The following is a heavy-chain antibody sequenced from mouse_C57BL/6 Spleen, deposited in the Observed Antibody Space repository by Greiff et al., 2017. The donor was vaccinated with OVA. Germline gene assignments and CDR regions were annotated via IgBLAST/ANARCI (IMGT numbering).Heavy chain of an antibody. CDR1: GYTFTSYW. D-gene: IGHD1-1*01. Sequence: QVQLQQPGAELVKPGASVKLSCKASGYTFTSYWMHWVKQRPGRGLEWIGRFDPNSGGTKYNEKFKSKATLTVDKPSSTAYMQLSSLTSEDAAVYYCARNYYGSSYDYAMDYWGQGTSVTVSS. CDR2: FDPNSGGT. CDR3: ARNYYGSSYDYAMDY. V-gene: IGHV1-72*01. J-gene: IGHJ4*01.